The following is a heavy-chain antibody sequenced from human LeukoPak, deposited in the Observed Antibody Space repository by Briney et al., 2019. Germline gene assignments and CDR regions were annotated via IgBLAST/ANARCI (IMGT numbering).Heavy chain of an antibody. Sequence: GGSLRLSCAASGFTFDDYAIHWVRQAPGKGLEWVSGISWNSGSIGYADSVKGRFTISIDNAKNSLYLQMNSLRAEDMGLYYCAKSRGGLVHLALDYWGQGTLVTVSS. D-gene: IGHD6-6*01. CDR3: AKSRGGLVHLALDY. J-gene: IGHJ4*02. V-gene: IGHV3-9*03. CDR1: GFTFDDYA. CDR2: ISWNSGSI.